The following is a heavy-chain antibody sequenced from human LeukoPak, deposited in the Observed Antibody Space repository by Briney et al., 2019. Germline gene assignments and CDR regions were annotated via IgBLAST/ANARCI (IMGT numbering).Heavy chain of an antibody. J-gene: IGHJ3*02. CDR1: GGSISSGGYS. CDR3: AIGGSYCSGGSCYPFTDAFDI. V-gene: IGHV4-30-2*01. CDR2: IYHSGST. D-gene: IGHD2-15*01. Sequence: SETLSLTCAVSGGSISSGGYSWSWIRQPPGKGLEWIGYIYHSGSTYYNPSLKSRVTISVDRSKNQFSLKLSSVTAADTAVYYCAIGGSYCSGGSCYPFTDAFDIWGQGTMVTVSS.